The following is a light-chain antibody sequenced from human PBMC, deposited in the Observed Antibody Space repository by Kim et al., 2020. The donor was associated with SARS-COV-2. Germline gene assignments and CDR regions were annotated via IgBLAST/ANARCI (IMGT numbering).Light chain of an antibody. CDR2: GAS. J-gene: IGKJ5*01. CDR3: LQHRTYPIT. CDR1: QDIGSD. Sequence: ASVGDRVTITCRASQDIGSDLGWYQQTPGRAPKRLIYGASNLQSGVPSRFSGSGSETEFTLTINSLQPEDFATYFCLQHRTYPITFGQGTRLEIK. V-gene: IGKV1-17*01.